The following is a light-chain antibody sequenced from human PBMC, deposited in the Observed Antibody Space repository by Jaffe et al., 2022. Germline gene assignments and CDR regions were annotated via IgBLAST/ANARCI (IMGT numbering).Light chain of an antibody. Sequence: ENVLTQSPGTLSLSPGERATLSCRASQSVSGSQLAWYQQKPGQAPRLLIYGASSRATGIPDRFSGSGSGTDFTLTISRLEPEDFVVYYCLQYVGSSHTFGQGTKLEIK. CDR2: GAS. CDR3: LQYVGSSHT. CDR1: QSVSGSQ. J-gene: IGKJ2*01. V-gene: IGKV3-20*01.